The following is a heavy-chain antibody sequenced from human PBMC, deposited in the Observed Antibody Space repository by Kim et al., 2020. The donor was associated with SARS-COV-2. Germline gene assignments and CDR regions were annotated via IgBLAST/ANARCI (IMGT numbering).Heavy chain of an antibody. CDR2: IWYDGSNK. CDR1: GFTFSSYG. D-gene: IGHD3-16*02. Sequence: GGSLRLSCAASGFTFSSYGMHWVRQAPGKGLEWVAVIWYDGSNKYYADSVKGRFTISRDNSKNTLYLQMNSLRAEDTAVYYCARVSYVWGSYHPVDYWGQETLVTVSP. V-gene: IGHV3-33*01. CDR3: ARVSYVWGSYHPVDY. J-gene: IGHJ4*01.